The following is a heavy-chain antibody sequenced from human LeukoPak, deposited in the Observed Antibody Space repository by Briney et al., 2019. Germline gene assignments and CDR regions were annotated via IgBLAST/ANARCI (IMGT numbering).Heavy chain of an antibody. Sequence: ASVKVSCKASGYTFTGYYMHWVRQAPGQGLEWMGWINPNSGGTNYAQKFQGWVTMTRDTSISTAYMELSRLRSDDTAVYYCARGTRITIFGVAIWSGSYFDYWGQGTLVTVSS. CDR1: GYTFTGYY. J-gene: IGHJ4*02. D-gene: IGHD3-3*01. V-gene: IGHV1-2*04. CDR3: ARGTRITIFGVAIWSGSYFDY. CDR2: INPNSGGT.